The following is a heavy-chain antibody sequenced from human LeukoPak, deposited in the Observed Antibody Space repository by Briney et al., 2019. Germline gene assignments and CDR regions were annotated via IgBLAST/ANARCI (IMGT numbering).Heavy chain of an antibody. CDR3: ARPKKRRGYSGYAFDY. J-gene: IGHJ4*02. CDR1: GGSISSSSYY. V-gene: IGHV4-39*01. D-gene: IGHD5-12*01. Sequence: SETLSLTCTVSGGSISSSSYYWGWIRQPPGKGLEWIGSIYYSGSTYYNPSLTSRVTISVDTSKNQFSLKLSSVTAADTAVYYCARPKKRRGYSGYAFDYWGQGTLVTVSS. CDR2: IYYSGST.